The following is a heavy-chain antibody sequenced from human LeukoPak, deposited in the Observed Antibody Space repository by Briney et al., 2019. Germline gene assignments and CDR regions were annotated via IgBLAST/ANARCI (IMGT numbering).Heavy chain of an antibody. CDR1: GFTFSSYW. Sequence: GGSLRLSCAASGFTFSSYWMNWARQAPGKGLEWVASINHNGNVNYYVDSVKGRFTISRDSAKNSLYLQMNSLRAEDTAVYYCARFRTWGDKAFGYWGQGTLVTVSS. D-gene: IGHD3-3*02. V-gene: IGHV3-7*01. CDR2: INHNGNVN. CDR3: ARFRTWGDKAFGY. J-gene: IGHJ4*02.